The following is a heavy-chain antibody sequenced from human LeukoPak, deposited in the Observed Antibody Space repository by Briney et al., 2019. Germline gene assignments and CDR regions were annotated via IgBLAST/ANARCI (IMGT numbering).Heavy chain of an antibody. J-gene: IGHJ5*02. CDR3: ARELSSSSSIGTNWFDP. Sequence: ASVKVSCKASGYTFTGYYMHWVRQAPGQGLEWMGWINPNSGGTNYAQKLQGRVTMTRDTSISTAYMELSRLRSDDTAVYYCARELSSSSSIGTNWFDPWGQGTLVTVSS. D-gene: IGHD6-6*01. CDR1: GYTFTGYY. CDR2: INPNSGGT. V-gene: IGHV1-2*02.